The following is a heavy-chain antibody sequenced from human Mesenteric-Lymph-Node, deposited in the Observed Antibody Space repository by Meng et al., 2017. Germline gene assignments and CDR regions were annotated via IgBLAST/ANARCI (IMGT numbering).Heavy chain of an antibody. J-gene: IGHJ4*02. CDR1: GYTFTAYF. V-gene: IGHV1-2*06. CDR3: TISGSSVDY. D-gene: IGHD1-26*01. CDR2: INPKNGGT. Sequence: QVQVMQSGSEVKKPGASVKVSCKASGYTFTAYFLHWVRQAPGQGLEFVGRINPKNGGTDYLQKFKGRVTMARDTSISTAYMELNSLRSDDTAVYYCTISGSSVDYWGQGTLVTVSS.